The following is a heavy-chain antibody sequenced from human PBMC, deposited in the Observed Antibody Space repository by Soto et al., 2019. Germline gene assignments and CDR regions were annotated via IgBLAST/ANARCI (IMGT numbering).Heavy chain of an antibody. V-gene: IGHV3-30-3*01. CDR3: ARWTYYDSSGYYYVFDY. Sequence: GALRLSCAASGFTFSSHAMHWVRQAPGKGLEWVAFISYDGSNQHYADSVKGRFTISRDNSKNTLYLQMNSLRADDTALYYCARWTYYDSSGYYYVFDYWGQGTLVTVSS. CDR1: GFTFSSHA. J-gene: IGHJ4*02. D-gene: IGHD3-22*01. CDR2: ISYDGSNQ.